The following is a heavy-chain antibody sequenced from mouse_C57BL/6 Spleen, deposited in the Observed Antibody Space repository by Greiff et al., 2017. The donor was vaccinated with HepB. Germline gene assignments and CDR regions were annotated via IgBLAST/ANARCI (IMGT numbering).Heavy chain of an antibody. V-gene: IGHV1-54*01. CDR3: ARSEFYYGSSYGYFDV. D-gene: IGHD1-1*01. Sequence: QVQLKQSGAELVRPGTSVKVSCKASGYAFTNYLIEWVKQRPGQGLEWIGVINPGSGGTNYNEKFKGKATLTAAKSSSTAYMQLSSLTSEDSAVYFCARSEFYYGSSYGYFDVWGTGTTVTVSS. CDR1: GYAFTNYL. J-gene: IGHJ1*03. CDR2: INPGSGGT.